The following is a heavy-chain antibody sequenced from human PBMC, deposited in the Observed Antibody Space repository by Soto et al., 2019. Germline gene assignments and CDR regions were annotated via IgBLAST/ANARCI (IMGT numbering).Heavy chain of an antibody. CDR3: AKGSGSFGSGTVYQPFDY. D-gene: IGHD3-10*01. CDR2: ISWNTGSV. J-gene: IGHJ4*02. CDR1: GFTFDDYA. V-gene: IGHV3-9*01. Sequence: EVQLVESGGGLVQPGRSLRLSCAASGFTFDDYAMHWVRQAPGKGLEWVSGISWNTGSVGYADSVKGPFSISRDNAKNSLYLQMNSLSPEATALYYCAKGSGSFGSGTVYQPFDYWGQGTLVTVSS.